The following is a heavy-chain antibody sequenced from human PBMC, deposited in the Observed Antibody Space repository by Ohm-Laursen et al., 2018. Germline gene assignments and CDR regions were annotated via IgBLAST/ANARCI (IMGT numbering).Heavy chain of an antibody. CDR3: ASRRVGAGVVDY. J-gene: IGHJ4*02. CDR1: GFTFSSYF. CDR2: ISNTGSYI. Sequence: GSLRLSCTASGFTFSSYFMNWVRQTPGKGLEYVSSISNTGSYIYYADSVKGRFTISRDNAKNSLYLQMNSLRADDTAVYYCASRRVGAGVVDYWGQGTLVTVSS. V-gene: IGHV3-21*01. D-gene: IGHD1-26*01.